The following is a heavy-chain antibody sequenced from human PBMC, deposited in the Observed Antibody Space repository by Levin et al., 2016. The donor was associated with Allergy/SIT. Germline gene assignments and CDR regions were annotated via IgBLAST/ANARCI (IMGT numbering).Heavy chain of an antibody. CDR2: ISGDGGLA. CDR3: AKKTGYGSGSYTWFDP. J-gene: IGHJ5*02. Sequence: GESLKISCAASGFTFSDYGMSWVRQAPGKELQLVSCISGDGGLAYTADAVKGRFIISRDNSKNTLYLQMDSLRAEDTAVYYCAKKTGYGSGSYTWFDPWGQGTLVTVSS. D-gene: IGHD3-10*01. V-gene: IGHV3-23*01. CDR1: GFTFSDYG.